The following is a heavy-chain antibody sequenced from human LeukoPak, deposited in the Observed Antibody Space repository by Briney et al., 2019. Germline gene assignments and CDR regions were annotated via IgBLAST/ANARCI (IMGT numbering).Heavy chain of an antibody. J-gene: IGHJ4*02. CDR2: TRNKANSYTT. CDR3: ARVRDSGGYYLDS. D-gene: IGHD3-22*01. Sequence: PGGSLRLSCAASGFTFNDHYMDWVRQAPGNGLEWVGRTRNKANSYTTEYAASVKGRFVISRDDLKNSLYLQMNSLKTEDTAAYYCARVRDSGGYYLDSWGQGTLVTVSS. V-gene: IGHV3-72*01. CDR1: GFTFNDHY.